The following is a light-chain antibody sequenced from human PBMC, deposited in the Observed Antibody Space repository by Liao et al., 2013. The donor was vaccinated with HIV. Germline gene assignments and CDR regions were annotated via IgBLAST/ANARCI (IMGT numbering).Light chain of an antibody. V-gene: IGLV3-1*01. CDR2: YDS. Sequence: SYELTQPPSVSVSPGQTASITCSGDKLGDKYACWYQQKPGQSPVLVIYYDSARPSGIPERFSGSNSGNTATLTISRVEAGDEADYYCQVWDSSSDHWVFGGGTKLTVL. CDR3: QVWDSSSDHWV. J-gene: IGLJ3*02. CDR1: KLGDKY.